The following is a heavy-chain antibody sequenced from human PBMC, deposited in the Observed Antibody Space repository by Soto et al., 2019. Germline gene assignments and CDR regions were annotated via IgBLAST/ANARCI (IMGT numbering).Heavy chain of an antibody. CDR3: ARDQGVVVTADNWFGP. CDR2: IFSSGST. Sequence: SDTLSLTCTASGGSITDYSLVWIRQPAGKGLEWIGRIFSSGSTNYNPSLKGRITMSLDTSKNQFSLKLNSATATDTAVYFCARDQGVVVTADNWFGPWGQGILVTVYS. J-gene: IGHJ5*02. V-gene: IGHV4-4*07. D-gene: IGHD2-21*02. CDR1: GGSITDYS.